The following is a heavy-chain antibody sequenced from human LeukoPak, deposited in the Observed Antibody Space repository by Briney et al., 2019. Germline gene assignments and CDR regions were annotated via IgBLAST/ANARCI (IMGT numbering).Heavy chain of an antibody. CDR2: ISYDGSNK. CDR1: GFTFSSYG. V-gene: IGHV3-30*18. Sequence: GRSLRLSCAASGFTFSSYGMHWVRQAPGKGLEWVAVISYDGSNKYYADSVKGRFTISRDNSKNTLYLQMNSLRAEDTAVYCCAKDELRFLEWLLSRMDVWGQGTTVTVSS. D-gene: IGHD3-3*01. J-gene: IGHJ6*02. CDR3: AKDELRFLEWLLSRMDV.